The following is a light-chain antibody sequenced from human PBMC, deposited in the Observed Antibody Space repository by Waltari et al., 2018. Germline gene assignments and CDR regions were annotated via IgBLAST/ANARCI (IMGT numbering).Light chain of an antibody. J-gene: IGKJ5*01. V-gene: IGKV3-11*01. CDR3: QQRRDWPIT. Sequence: EIVLTQSPATLSLSPGDRATLSCRASHSVDTSLAWYQQKLGQAPRLLIYDVFYRATGIPARFSGRGSGTDFTLTISSLEPEDFALYCCQQRRDWPITFGQGTRLEIK. CDR1: HSVDTS. CDR2: DVF.